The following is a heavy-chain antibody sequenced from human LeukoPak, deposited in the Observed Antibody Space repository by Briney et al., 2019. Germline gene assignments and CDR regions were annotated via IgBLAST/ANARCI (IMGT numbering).Heavy chain of an antibody. Sequence: GGSLRLSCAASGFTFSTYNMNWVRQAPGKGLEWVSSISGSSSYIYYADSVKGRFSISRDNAKNSLYLQMNSLRAEDTAVYYCARDLLGWELHYFDHWGQGTLVTVSS. CDR2: ISGSSSYI. D-gene: IGHD1-26*01. V-gene: IGHV3-21*01. CDR3: ARDLLGWELHYFDH. CDR1: GFTFSTYN. J-gene: IGHJ4*02.